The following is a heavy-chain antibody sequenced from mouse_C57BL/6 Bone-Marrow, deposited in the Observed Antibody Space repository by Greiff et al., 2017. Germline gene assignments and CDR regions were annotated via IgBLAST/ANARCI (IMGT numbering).Heavy chain of an antibody. CDR2: IYPGDGDT. CDR1: GYAFSSSW. Sequence: VQLQQSGPELVKPGASVKISCKASGYAFSSSWMNWVKQRPGKGLEWIGRIYPGDGDTNYNGKFKGKATLTAAKSSSTAYMQRSSLTAEDSAVYVCARGSWCFPAYWGQGTLVTVSA. J-gene: IGHJ3*01. CDR3: ARGSWCFPAY. V-gene: IGHV1-82*01. D-gene: IGHD1-1*02.